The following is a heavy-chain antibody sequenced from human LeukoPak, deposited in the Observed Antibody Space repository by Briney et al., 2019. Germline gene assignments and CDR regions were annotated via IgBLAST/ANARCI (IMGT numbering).Heavy chain of an antibody. J-gene: IGHJ4*02. V-gene: IGHV1-69*02. CDR1: GGTFSSYT. Sequence: RWASVKVSCKASGGTFSSYTISWVRQAPGQGLEWMGRIIPILGIANYAQKFRGRVTITADKSTSTAYMELSSLRSEDTAVYYCARAPKDGYSQRYFDYWGQGTLVTVSS. CDR3: ARAPKDGYSQRYFDY. D-gene: IGHD5-24*01. CDR2: IIPILGIA.